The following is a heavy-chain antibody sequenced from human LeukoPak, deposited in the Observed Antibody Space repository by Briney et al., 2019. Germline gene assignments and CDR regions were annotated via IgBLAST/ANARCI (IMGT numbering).Heavy chain of an antibody. D-gene: IGHD2-2*02. CDR3: AKDQPVGYCSSTSCYIDY. J-gene: IGHJ4*02. CDR1: ILTFGSYS. V-gene: IGHV3-23*01. CDR2: IRDSGGST. Sequence: GGSLSLFCAASILTFGSYSMRWVRQAPGKGLEWVSAIRDSGGSTYYADSVKGRFTISRDNSKNTLYLQMNSLRAEDTAVYYCAKDQPVGYCSSTSCYIDYWGQGTLVTVSS.